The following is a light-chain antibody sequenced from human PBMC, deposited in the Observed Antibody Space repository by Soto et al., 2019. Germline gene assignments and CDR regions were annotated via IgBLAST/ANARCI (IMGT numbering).Light chain of an antibody. CDR3: QQYGSYPTWT. Sequence: VLSPSLGTRALSPGERSTLSCRSIQSVSSTYLAWYQQKPGQAPRLLIYDASSRATGIPDRFSGSGSGTDFTLTISRLEPEDFAAYYCQQYGSYPTWTFGQGTKVDIK. CDR1: QSVSSTY. J-gene: IGKJ1*01. CDR2: DAS. V-gene: IGKV3-20*01.